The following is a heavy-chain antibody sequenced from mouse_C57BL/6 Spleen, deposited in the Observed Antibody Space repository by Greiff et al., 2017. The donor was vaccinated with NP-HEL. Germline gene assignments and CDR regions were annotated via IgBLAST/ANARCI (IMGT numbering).Heavy chain of an antibody. J-gene: IGHJ2*01. V-gene: IGHV5-17*01. CDR2: ISSGSSTI. Sequence: EVQGVESGGGLVKPGGSLKLSCAASGFTFSDYGMHWVRQAPERGLEWVAYISSGSSTIYYADTVKGRFTISRDNAKNTLFLQMTSLRSENTAMYYWARRVSKGDGYFDYWGQGTTLTVSS. D-gene: IGHD2-5*01. CDR3: ARRVSKGDGYFDY. CDR1: GFTFSDYG.